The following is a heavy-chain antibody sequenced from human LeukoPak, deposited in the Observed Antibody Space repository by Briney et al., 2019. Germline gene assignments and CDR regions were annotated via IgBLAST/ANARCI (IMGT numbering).Heavy chain of an antibody. D-gene: IGHD3-3*01. CDR1: GFTFGSYT. J-gene: IGHJ5*02. V-gene: IGHV3-33*01. CDR2: FYYDGSFK. CDR3: PRALRVKAWSPWFAR. Sequence: PGRSLRLSCAASGFTFGSYTMHWVRQAPGKGLEWVAVFYYDGSFKYYADSVKGRFTISRDISENTLHLQMNSLRAEDTAVYHCPRALRVKAWSPWFARWGQGTLSPSPQ.